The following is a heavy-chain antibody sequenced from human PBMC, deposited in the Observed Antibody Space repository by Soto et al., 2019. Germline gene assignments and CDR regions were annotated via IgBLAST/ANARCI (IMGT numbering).Heavy chain of an antibody. V-gene: IGHV3-43*02. D-gene: IGHD2-15*01. CDR1: GFTFDDYA. Sequence: GGSLRLSCAASGFTFDDYAMHWVCQAPGKGLEWVSLISGDGGSTYYADSVKGRFTISRDNSKNSLYLQMNSLRTEDTALYYCAKDDAAGVVVAATIDYWGQGTLVTVSS. CDR2: ISGDGGST. CDR3: AKDDAAGVVVAATIDY. J-gene: IGHJ4*02.